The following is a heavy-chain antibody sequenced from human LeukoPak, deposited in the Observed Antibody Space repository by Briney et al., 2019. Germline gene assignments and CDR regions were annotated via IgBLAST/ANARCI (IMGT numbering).Heavy chain of an antibody. D-gene: IGHD6-13*01. CDR3: ARGGTAAGHRDYFDY. CDR1: GFTFDDYG. J-gene: IGHJ4*02. V-gene: IGHV3-20*04. Sequence: PGGSLGLSCAASGFTFDDYGMSWVRQAPGKGLEWVSGINWNGGSTGYADSVKGRFTISRDNAKNSLYLQMNSLRAEDTAVYYCARGGTAAGHRDYFDYWGQGTLVTVSS. CDR2: INWNGGST.